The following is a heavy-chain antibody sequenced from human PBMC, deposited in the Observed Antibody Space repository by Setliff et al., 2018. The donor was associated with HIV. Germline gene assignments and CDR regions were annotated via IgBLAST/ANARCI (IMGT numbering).Heavy chain of an antibody. CDR1: GFTFGRYS. J-gene: IGHJ3*02. V-gene: IGHV3-48*04. CDR2: INSGSSSL. D-gene: IGHD2-2*01. CDR3: ARDGRGQVVKTLDAFDI. Sequence: GSLRLSCAASGFTFGRYSMNWVRQAPGKGLEWVGFINSGSSSLFYGDSVKGRFTISRDDAKNSLTLHMNSLRVEDTAVYYCARDGRGQVVKTLDAFDIWGQGTMVTVSS.